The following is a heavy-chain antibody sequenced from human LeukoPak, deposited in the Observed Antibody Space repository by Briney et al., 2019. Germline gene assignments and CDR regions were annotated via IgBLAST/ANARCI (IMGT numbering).Heavy chain of an antibody. V-gene: IGHV1-46*01. D-gene: IGHD3-10*01. CDR2: INPSGGST. Sequence: GASVKVSCKASGYTFISYYMHWVRQAPGQGLEWMGIINPSGGSTSYAQKFQGRVTMTRDTSTSTVYMELSSLRSEDTAVYYCAREIRDTMVRGGGEYFDYWGQGTLVTVSS. J-gene: IGHJ4*02. CDR3: AREIRDTMVRGGGEYFDY. CDR1: GYTFISYY.